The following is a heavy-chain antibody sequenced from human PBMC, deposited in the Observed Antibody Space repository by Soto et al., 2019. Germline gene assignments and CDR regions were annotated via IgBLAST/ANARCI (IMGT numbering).Heavy chain of an antibody. J-gene: IGHJ5*02. V-gene: IGHV3-30-3*01. D-gene: IGHD3-10*01. CDR2: ISYDGSNK. Sequence: GGSLRLSCAASGFTFSSYAMHWVRQAPGKGLEWVAVISYDGSNKYYADSVKGRFTISRDNSKNTLYLQMNSLRAEDTAVYYCARIKVRGVILGEFDPWGQGTLVTVSS. CDR3: ARIKVRGVILGEFDP. CDR1: GFTFSSYA.